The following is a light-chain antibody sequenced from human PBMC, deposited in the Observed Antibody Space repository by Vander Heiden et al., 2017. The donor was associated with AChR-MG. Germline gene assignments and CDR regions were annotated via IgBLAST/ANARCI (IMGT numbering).Light chain of an antibody. CDR1: SRDVGGYNF. J-gene: IGLJ2*01. V-gene: IGLV2-14*03. Sequence: QSALTQPASVSGSPGQSITISCTGTSRDVGGYNFVSCYLQHPDKAPKLMIYDVSSRPSGVSNRFSGSKSGNTASLTISGLQAEDEADYYCSSYTSSYTLVFGGGTKLTVL. CDR3: SSYTSSYTLV. CDR2: DVS.